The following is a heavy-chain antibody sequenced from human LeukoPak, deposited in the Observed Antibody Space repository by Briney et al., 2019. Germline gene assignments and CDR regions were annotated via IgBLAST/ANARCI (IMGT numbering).Heavy chain of an antibody. D-gene: IGHD3-10*01. V-gene: IGHV3-15*01. CDR2: IKSKTDGGTT. Sequence: GGSLRLSCAASGFTFSNAWMSWVRQAPGKGLEWVGRIKSKTDGGTTDYAAPVKGRFTISRDDSKNTLYLQMNSLKTEDTAVYYCTTDVKWYGSGSYRFYYWGQGTLVTVSS. CDR3: TTDVKWYGSGSYRFYY. CDR1: GFTFSNAW. J-gene: IGHJ4*02.